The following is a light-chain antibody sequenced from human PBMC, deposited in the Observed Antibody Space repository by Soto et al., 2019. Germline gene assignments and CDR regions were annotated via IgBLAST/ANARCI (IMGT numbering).Light chain of an antibody. Sequence: QSVLAQPRSVSGSPGQSVTISCTGTRTDVGGYNYVSWYQQHPGKVPKLMIYDVSKRPSGVPDRFSGSKSGNTASLTISALQALDEADYSSCSYAGRDTLYVFGSGTKVTVL. CDR3: CSYAGRDTLYV. CDR2: DVS. CDR1: RTDVGGYNY. V-gene: IGLV2-11*01. J-gene: IGLJ1*01.